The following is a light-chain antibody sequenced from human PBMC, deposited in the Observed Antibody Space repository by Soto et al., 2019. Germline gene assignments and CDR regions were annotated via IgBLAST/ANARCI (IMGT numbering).Light chain of an antibody. CDR3: QQYNNWPPWT. J-gene: IGKJ1*01. V-gene: IGKV3-15*01. CDR2: GAS. Sequence: EIGMTQSAATLYVSPGERDTLXCRASQSLSSNFAWYQQKPGQAPRLLISGASTRATGIQARLSGSGSGKESTLILSSLQSEDFAVYFCQQYNNWPPWTFGQGTKVDIK. CDR1: QSLSSN.